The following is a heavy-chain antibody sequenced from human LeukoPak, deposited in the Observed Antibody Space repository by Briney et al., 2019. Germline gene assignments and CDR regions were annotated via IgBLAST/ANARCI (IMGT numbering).Heavy chain of an antibody. V-gene: IGHV1-46*01. CDR2: INPSGGST. Sequence: ASVKVSCKASGYNFISYYMHWVRQAPGQGLEWMGIINPSGGSTSYAQKFQDRVTMTRDTSTNTVYMELSSLKSEDTAVYYCAREDVVLVDAVRYYYYGMDVWGQGITVTVSS. CDR1: GYNFISYY. CDR3: AREDVVLVDAVRYYYYGMDV. D-gene: IGHD2-8*01. J-gene: IGHJ6*02.